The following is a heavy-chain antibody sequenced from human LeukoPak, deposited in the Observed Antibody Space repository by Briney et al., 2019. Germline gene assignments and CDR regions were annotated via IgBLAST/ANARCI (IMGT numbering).Heavy chain of an antibody. CDR3: TKDVTGRHYGGDP. V-gene: IGHV3-23*01. Sequence: GGSLRLSCAASGFTFSSYAMSWVRQAPGKGLEWVSAISGSGGSTYYADSVKGRFTISSDNSKNTLYLQMSSLRVEDTAVYSCTKDVTGRHYGGDPWGQGTLVTVSS. D-gene: IGHD4-23*01. J-gene: IGHJ5*02. CDR1: GFTFSSYA. CDR2: ISGSGGST.